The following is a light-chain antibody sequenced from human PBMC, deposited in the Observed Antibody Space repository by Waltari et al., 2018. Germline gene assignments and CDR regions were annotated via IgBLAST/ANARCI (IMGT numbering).Light chain of an antibody. V-gene: IGKV1-39*01. CDR1: QTISTY. Sequence: DIQMTQSPSSLSASVGDRVTITCRASQTISTYLNWYQQKPGKAPKLLIYAASTLQSGVPSTFSGSGSGTDVTLTISSLRPEYFATYYCQQSYSTPRTFGQGTKVEIK. CDR2: AAS. J-gene: IGKJ1*01. CDR3: QQSYSTPRT.